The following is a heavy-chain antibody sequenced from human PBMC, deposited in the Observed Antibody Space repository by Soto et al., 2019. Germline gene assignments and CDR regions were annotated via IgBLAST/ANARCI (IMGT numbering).Heavy chain of an antibody. D-gene: IGHD5-18*01. CDR1: GYSFTSYW. CDR3: ATDTARTYYYYGMDV. Sequence: HGDSLKISCKGSGYSFTSYWIGWVRQMPGKGLEWMGTIYPGDSDARYSPSFQGQVTISVDKSMSTAYLQWSSLKASDTATYYCATDTARTYYYYGMDVWGQGTTVSVSS. CDR2: IYPGDSDA. V-gene: IGHV5-51*01. J-gene: IGHJ6*02.